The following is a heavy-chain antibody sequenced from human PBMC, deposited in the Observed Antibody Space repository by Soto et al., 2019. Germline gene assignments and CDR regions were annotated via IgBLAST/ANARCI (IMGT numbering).Heavy chain of an antibody. Sequence: ASVKVSCKASGYTFTSYYMHWVRQAPGQGLEWMGIINPSGGSTSYAQKFQGRVTMTRDTSKNQFSLKLTSVTAADTAVYYCAKGSTGSWDYWSQGTLVTVSS. CDR1: GYTFTSYY. J-gene: IGHJ4*02. CDR2: INPSGGST. V-gene: IGHV1-46*01. CDR3: AKGSTGSWDY. D-gene: IGHD2-15*01.